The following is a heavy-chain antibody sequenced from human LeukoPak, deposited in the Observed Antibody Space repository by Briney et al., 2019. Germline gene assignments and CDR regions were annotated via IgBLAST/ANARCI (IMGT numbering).Heavy chain of an antibody. D-gene: IGHD6-19*01. V-gene: IGHV3-30*04. CDR1: GFTFSSYA. CDR3: ATTLGSGWKFDY. CDR2: ISYDGSNK. Sequence: PGGSLRLSCAASGFTFSSYAMHWVRQAPGKGLEWVAVISYDGSNKYYADSVKGRFTISRDNSKNTLYLQMNSLRAEDTAVYYCATTLGSGWKFDYWGQGTLVTVSS. J-gene: IGHJ4*02.